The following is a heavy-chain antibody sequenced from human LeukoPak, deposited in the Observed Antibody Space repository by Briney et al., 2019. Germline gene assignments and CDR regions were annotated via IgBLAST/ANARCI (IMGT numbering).Heavy chain of an antibody. CDR3: ARGLVMVRGVIISGWHHAFDI. CDR2: ISYDGSNK. J-gene: IGHJ3*02. D-gene: IGHD3-10*01. V-gene: IGHV3-30*01. Sequence: PGGSLRLSCAASGFTFSSYAMHWVRQAPGKGLEWVAVISYDGSNKYYADSVKGRFTISRDNSKNTLYLQMNSLRAEDTAVYYCARGLVMVRGVIISGWHHAFDIWGQGTMVTVSS. CDR1: GFTFSSYA.